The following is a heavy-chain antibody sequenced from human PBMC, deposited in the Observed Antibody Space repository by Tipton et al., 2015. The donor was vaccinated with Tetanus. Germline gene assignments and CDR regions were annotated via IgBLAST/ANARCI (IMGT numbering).Heavy chain of an antibody. CDR2: IYYSGSA. CDR1: GGSISSFY. D-gene: IGHD4-17*01. J-gene: IGHJ4*02. V-gene: IGHV4-59*08. CDR3: IGYDYGDYYFDY. Sequence: TLSLTCTVSGGSISSFYWSWFRQPPGKGLEWIGYIYYSGSAKYNPSLKSRVTISEDTSKNQFSLKLNSVTAADTAVYFCIGYDYGDYYFDYWGQGTLVTVSS.